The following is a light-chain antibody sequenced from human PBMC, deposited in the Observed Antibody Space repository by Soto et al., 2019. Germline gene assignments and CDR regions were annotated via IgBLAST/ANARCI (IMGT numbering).Light chain of an antibody. CDR1: SSDIGGYNY. V-gene: IGLV2-8*01. CDR2: EVT. J-gene: IGLJ1*01. Sequence: QSALTQPPSASGSPGQSVSISCTGTSSDIGGYNYVSWYQHHPGKAPKLMIYEVTKRPSGVPDRFSGSKSGNTASLTVSGLQAEDEAEYYCSSYAGSNIHYAFGTGTKLTVL. CDR3: SSYAGSNIHYA.